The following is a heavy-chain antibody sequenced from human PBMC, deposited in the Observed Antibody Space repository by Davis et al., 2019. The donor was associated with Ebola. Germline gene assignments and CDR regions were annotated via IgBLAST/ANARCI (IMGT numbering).Heavy chain of an antibody. CDR1: GFIFSSYV. CDR3: AKDNRNIWSEV. V-gene: IGHV3-23*01. J-gene: IGHJ3*01. Sequence: GGSLRLSCSASGFIFSSYVMSWVRLAPGKGLEWVSTYGTSTDTYYADSVKGLFTISRDNSKNTLYLQMNGLRVEDTAIYYCAKDNRNIWSEVWGQGTMVTVSS. CDR2: GTSTDT. D-gene: IGHD2/OR15-2a*01.